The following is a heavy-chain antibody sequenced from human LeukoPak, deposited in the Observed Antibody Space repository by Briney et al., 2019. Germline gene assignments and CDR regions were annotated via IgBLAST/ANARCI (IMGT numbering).Heavy chain of an antibody. J-gene: IGHJ4*02. CDR3: AKAAAGTEYYFEY. Sequence: GGSLRLSCAASGFTFSSYGMHWVRQAPGKGMEWVAVISYDGGTKYYADSVKGQFTISRDNSKNTLYLQMDSLRAEDTAVYYCAKAAAGTEYYFEYWGQGTLVTVSS. CDR2: ISYDGGTK. CDR1: GFTFSSYG. D-gene: IGHD6-13*01. V-gene: IGHV3-30*18.